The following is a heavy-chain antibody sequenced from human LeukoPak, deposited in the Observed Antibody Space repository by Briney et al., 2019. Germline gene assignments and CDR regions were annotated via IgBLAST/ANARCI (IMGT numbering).Heavy chain of an antibody. Sequence: GGSLRLSCAASGFTFNSYSMGWVRQAPGQGLEWVSAVSGSAYSKYYVDSVKGRFTISRDNSKNTLYLQMNSLRAEDTAVYYCAEVESSYCRIWGQGTLVTVSS. J-gene: IGHJ4*02. CDR2: VSGSAYSK. CDR1: GFTFNSYS. V-gene: IGHV3-23*01. D-gene: IGHD3-10*01. CDR3: AEVESSYCRI.